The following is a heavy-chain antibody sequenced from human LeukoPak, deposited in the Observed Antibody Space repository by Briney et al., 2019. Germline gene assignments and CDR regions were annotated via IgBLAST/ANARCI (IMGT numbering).Heavy chain of an antibody. V-gene: IGHV4-4*09. CDR3: ARQKALGIDY. Sequence: SETLSLTCTVSGGSISSYYWSWIRQPPGKGLEWIGYIYTSGSTNYNPSLKSRVTISVDTSKNQFSLKLSSVTAADTVVYYCARQKALGIDYWGQGTLVTVSS. CDR2: IYTSGST. J-gene: IGHJ4*02. D-gene: IGHD7-27*01. CDR1: GGSISSYY.